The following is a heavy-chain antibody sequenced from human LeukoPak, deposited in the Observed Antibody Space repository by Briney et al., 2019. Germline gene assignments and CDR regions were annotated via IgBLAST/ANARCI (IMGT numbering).Heavy chain of an antibody. CDR1: GFTVSSNY. D-gene: IGHD2-15*01. Sequence: GGSLRLSCAASGFTVSSNYMSWVRQAPGKGLEWVAVISYDGSNKYYADSVKGRFTISRDNSKNTLYLQMNSLRAEDTAVYYCARDYSRIFDYWGQGTLVTVSS. J-gene: IGHJ4*02. V-gene: IGHV3-30-3*01. CDR3: ARDYSRIFDY. CDR2: ISYDGSNK.